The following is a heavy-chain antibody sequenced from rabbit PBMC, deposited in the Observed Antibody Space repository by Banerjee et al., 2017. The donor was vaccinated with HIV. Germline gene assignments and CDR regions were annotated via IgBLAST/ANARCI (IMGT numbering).Heavy chain of an antibody. CDR1: GFSFSSSYW. J-gene: IGHJ4*01. Sequence: QEQLEESGGDLVKPEGSLTLTCTASGFSFSSSYWICWVRQAPGKGLEWIACIYAGYGTGTYYASWAKGRFTISKTSSNTVTLQMTSLTAADTATYFCARGKGGAGDGCDLWGPGTLVTVS. V-gene: IGHV1S45*01. CDR3: ARGKGGAGDGCDL. D-gene: IGHD2-1*01. CDR2: IYAGYGTGT.